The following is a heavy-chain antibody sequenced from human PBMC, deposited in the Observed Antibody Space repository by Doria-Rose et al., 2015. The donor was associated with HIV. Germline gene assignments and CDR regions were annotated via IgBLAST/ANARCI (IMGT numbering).Heavy chain of an antibody. CDR1: GFTFSSYW. J-gene: IGHJ4*02. V-gene: IGHV3-7*01. Sequence: VQLVESGGGLVQPGGSLRLSCAASGFTFSSYWMSWVRQAPGKGLEWVANIKQDGSEKYYVDSVKGRFTISRDNAKNSLYLQMNSLRGEDTAVYYCARTGIAAAVRPYYFDYWGQGTLVTVSS. CDR2: IKQDGSEK. D-gene: IGHD6-13*01. CDR3: ARTGIAAAVRPYYFDY.